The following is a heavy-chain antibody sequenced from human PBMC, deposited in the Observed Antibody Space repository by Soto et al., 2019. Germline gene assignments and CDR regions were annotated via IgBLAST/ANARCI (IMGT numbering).Heavy chain of an antibody. J-gene: IGHJ4*02. CDR2: ILNSGSP. D-gene: IGHD1-1*01. CDR3: ARGSTTEKVDS. V-gene: IGHV4-34*01. Sequence: SETLSLNCAVYCGSFSGDYWSSIRQPPGKGLEWIGHILNSGSPYDNPSLESRVTISADTSMNQFSLALTSVTAADTAMYYCARGSTTEKVDSWGQRVLVTVSS. CDR1: CGSFSGDY.